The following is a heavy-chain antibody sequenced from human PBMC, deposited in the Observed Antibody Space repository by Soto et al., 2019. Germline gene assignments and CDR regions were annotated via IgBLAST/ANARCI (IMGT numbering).Heavy chain of an antibody. CDR1: GGSISGGDYY. V-gene: IGHV4-30-4*01. CDR2: IYYSGST. J-gene: IGHJ4*02. CDR3: AREYSSSIVFFDY. D-gene: IGHD6-6*01. Sequence: SETLSLTCTVSGGSISGGDYYWSWIRQPPGKGLEWIGYIYYSGSTYYNPSLKSRVTISVDTSKNQFSLKLSSVTAADTAVYYCAREYSSSIVFFDYWGQGTLVTVSS.